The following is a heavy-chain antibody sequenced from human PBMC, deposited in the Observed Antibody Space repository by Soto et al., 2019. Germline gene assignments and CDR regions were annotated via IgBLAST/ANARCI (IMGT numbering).Heavy chain of an antibody. Sequence: QVQLVQSGAEVKKPGASVKVSCKASGYTFTSYYMHWVRQAPGQGLEWMGIINPSGGSTSYAQKFQSRVTMTRDTSTSTVYMELSSLRSEDTAVYYCAREGRGRYCSSTSCYASAHDYWGQGTLVTVSS. J-gene: IGHJ4*02. D-gene: IGHD2-2*01. V-gene: IGHV1-46*03. CDR1: GYTFTSYY. CDR2: INPSGGST. CDR3: AREGRGRYCSSTSCYASAHDY.